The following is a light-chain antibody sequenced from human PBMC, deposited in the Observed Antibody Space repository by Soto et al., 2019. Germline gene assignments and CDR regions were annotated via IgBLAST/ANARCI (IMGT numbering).Light chain of an antibody. Sequence: QSALTQPASVSGSPGQSITISCTGTSSNVGSYKLVSWYQQHPGKAPKLMIVEVNKRPSGVSNRFSGSKSGNTASLTISGLKVEDEADYYCCSAGGSPTYVFGTGTKLTVL. CDR3: CSAGGSPTYV. CDR2: EVN. CDR1: SSNVGSYKL. V-gene: IGLV2-23*02. J-gene: IGLJ1*01.